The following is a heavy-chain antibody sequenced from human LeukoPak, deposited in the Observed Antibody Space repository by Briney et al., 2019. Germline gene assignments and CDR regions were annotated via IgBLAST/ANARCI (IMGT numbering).Heavy chain of an antibody. Sequence: PGGSLKLSCAASGFTFSSYSMNWVRQAPGKGLEWVSYISSSSSTIYNADSVKGRFTISRDNAKNSLYLQMNSLRAEDTAVYYCARDKADIVVVPAPEYMDVWGKGTTVTVSS. CDR3: ARDKADIVVVPAPEYMDV. J-gene: IGHJ6*03. D-gene: IGHD2-2*01. CDR1: GFTFSSYS. V-gene: IGHV3-48*01. CDR2: ISSSSSTI.